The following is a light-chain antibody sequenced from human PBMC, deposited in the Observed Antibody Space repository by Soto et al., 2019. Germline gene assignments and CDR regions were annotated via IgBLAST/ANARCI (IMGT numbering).Light chain of an antibody. J-gene: IGKJ4*01. CDR1: QSVRSN. Sequence: EIVLTQSPATLSVSPGERATLSCRASQSVRSNLAWYQQKPGQAPRLLICDASTRATNIPARFSGSGSGTEFTLTISSLQSEDFAVYYCQQYINWPPLTVGGGTKVDIK. CDR3: QQYINWPPLT. V-gene: IGKV3-15*01. CDR2: DAS.